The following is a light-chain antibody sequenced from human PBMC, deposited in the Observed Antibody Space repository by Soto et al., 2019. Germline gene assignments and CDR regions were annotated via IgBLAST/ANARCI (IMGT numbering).Light chain of an antibody. J-gene: IGLJ1*01. CDR1: SSNIGTNR. Sequence: QSVLTQPPSVSAAAGQKVTISCSGSSSNIGTNRVSWYQQLPGTAPKLLIYDNNKRPSGILDRFSGSKSGTSATLGIPELETGDEADFYCGTWDNSLSAYVFGTGTKVTVL. V-gene: IGLV1-51*01. CDR2: DNN. CDR3: GTWDNSLSAYV.